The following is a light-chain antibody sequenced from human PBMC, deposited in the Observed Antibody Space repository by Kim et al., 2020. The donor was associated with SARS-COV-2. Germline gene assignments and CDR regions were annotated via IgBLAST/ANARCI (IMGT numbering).Light chain of an antibody. CDR3: ATWDDILNGWV. V-gene: IGLV1-44*01. CDR1: SSNIGSNT. CDR2: SNN. J-gene: IGLJ3*02. Sequence: QSVLTQPPSASGTPGQRVTISCSGSSSNIGSNTVNWYQQLPGTAPKLLIYSNNQRPSGVHDRFAGSKSGTSASLAISGLQSEDEADYYCATWDDILNGWVFGGGTQLTVL.